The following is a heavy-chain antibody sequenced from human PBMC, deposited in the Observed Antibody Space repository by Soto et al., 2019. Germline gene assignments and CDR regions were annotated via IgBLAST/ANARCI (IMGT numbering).Heavy chain of an antibody. V-gene: IGHV1-2*02. CDR3: ARGEVGNWNYPPSEY. D-gene: IGHD1-7*01. J-gene: IGHJ4*02. Sequence: ASVKVSCKASGYTFTGYYMHWVRQAPGQGLEWMGWINPNSGGTNYAQKFQGRVTMTRDTSISTAYMELSRLRSDDTAVYYCARGEVGNWNYPPSEYWGQGTLVNVSS. CDR2: INPNSGGT. CDR1: GYTFTGYY.